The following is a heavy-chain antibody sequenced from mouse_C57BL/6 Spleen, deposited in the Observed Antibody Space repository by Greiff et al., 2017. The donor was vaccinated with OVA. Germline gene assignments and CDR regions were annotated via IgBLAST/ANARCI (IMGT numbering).Heavy chain of an antibody. V-gene: IGHV1-15*01. J-gene: IGHJ4*01. CDR1: GYTFTDYE. Sequence: VQLQQSGAELVRPGASVTLSCKASGYTFTDYEMHWVKQTPVHGLEWIGAIDPETGGTAYNQKFKGKAILTADKSSSTAYMELRSLTSEDAAVYYCTRRYGNYVDYAMDYWGQGTSVTVSS. CDR2: IDPETGGT. CDR3: TRRYGNYVDYAMDY. D-gene: IGHD2-10*02.